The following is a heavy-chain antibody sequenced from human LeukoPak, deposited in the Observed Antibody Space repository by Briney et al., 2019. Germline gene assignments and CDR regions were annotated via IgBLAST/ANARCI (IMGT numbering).Heavy chain of an antibody. CDR3: ARVRGGRSWYYYGMDV. D-gene: IGHD3-16*01. CDR2: FDPEDGET. Sequence: ASVKVSCKVSGFTLTELSMHWVRQAPGKGLEWMGGFDPEDGETIYAQKFQGRVTMTEDTSTDTAYMELSSLRPEDTAMYYCARVRGGRSWYYYGMDVWGRGTTVTVSS. J-gene: IGHJ6*02. CDR1: GFTLTELS. V-gene: IGHV1-24*01.